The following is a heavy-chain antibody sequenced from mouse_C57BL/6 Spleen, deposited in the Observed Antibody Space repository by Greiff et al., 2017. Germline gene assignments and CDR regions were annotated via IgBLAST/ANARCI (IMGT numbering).Heavy chain of an antibody. Sequence: EVQLVESGGDLVKPGGSLKLSCAASGFTFSSYGMSWVRQTPDKRLEWVATISSGGSYTYYPDSVQGRFTISRDNAKNTLYLQMSSLKSEDTAMYYCARHERLLEVWGTGTTVTVSS. D-gene: IGHD2-4*01. CDR2: ISSGGSYT. CDR3: ARHERLLEV. CDR1: GFTFSSYG. J-gene: IGHJ1*03. V-gene: IGHV5-6*01.